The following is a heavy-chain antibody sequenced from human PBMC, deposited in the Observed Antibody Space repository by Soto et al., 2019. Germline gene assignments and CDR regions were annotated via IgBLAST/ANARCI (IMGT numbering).Heavy chain of an antibody. CDR3: ARASYYYDSSGYYYWFDP. D-gene: IGHD3-22*01. V-gene: IGHV1-69*13. J-gene: IGHJ5*02. Sequence: SVKVSCKASGGTFSSYAISWVRQAPGQGLEWMGGIIPIFGTANYAQKFQGRVTITADESTSTAYMELSSLRSEDTAVYYCARASYYYDSSGYYYWFDPWGQGTLVTVSS. CDR2: IIPIFGTA. CDR1: GGTFSSYA.